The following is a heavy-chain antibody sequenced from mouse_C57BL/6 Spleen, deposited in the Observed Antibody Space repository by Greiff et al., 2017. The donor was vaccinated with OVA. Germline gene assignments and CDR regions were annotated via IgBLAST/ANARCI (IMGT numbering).Heavy chain of an antibody. CDR3: ARSHYSNKGYVDY. J-gene: IGHJ2*01. CDR2: IDPSDSYT. D-gene: IGHD2-5*01. Sequence: QVQLQQPGAELVKPGASVKLSCKASGYTFTSYWMQWVKQRPGQGLEWIGEIDPSDSYTNYNQKFKGKATLTVDTSSSTAYMQLSSLTSEDSAVYYCARSHYSNKGYVDYWGQGTTLTVSS. CDR1: GYTFTSYW. V-gene: IGHV1-50*01.